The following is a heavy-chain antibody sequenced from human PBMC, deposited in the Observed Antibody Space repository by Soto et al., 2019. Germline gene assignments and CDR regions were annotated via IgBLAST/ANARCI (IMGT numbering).Heavy chain of an antibody. CDR1: GGSFSGYY. CDR3: ARDGLVPLYGMDV. V-gene: IGHV4-34*01. CDR2: INHSGST. Sequence: SETLSLTCAVYGGSFSGYYWSWIRQPPGKGLEWIGEINHSGSTNYNPSLKSRVTISVDTSKNQFSLKLSSVTAADTAVYYCARDGLVPLYGMDVWGQGTTVTVSS. J-gene: IGHJ6*02. D-gene: IGHD2-15*01.